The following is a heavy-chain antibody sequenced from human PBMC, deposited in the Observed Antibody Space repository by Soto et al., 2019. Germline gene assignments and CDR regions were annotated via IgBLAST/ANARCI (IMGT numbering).Heavy chain of an antibody. CDR2: ISAYNGNT. CDR1: GYTFTSYG. V-gene: IGHV1-18*01. CDR3: ARDRGTKYYEFWSGYLHYYGLDG. D-gene: IGHD3-3*01. Sequence: ASVKVSCKASGYTFTSYGISWVRQAPGQGLEWMGWISAYNGNTNYAQKLQGRVTMTTDTSTSTAYMELRSLRSDDTAVYYCARDRGTKYYEFWSGYLHYYGLDGWGQGTTVTVAS. J-gene: IGHJ6*02.